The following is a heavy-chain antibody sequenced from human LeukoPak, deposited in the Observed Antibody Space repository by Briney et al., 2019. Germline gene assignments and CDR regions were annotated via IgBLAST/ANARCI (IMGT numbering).Heavy chain of an antibody. CDR1: GFTFDDYA. V-gene: IGHV3-9*01. J-gene: IGHJ4*02. D-gene: IGHD1-7*01. Sequence: GGSLRLSCAASGFTFDDYAMHWVRQAPGKGLEWVSGISWNSGSIGYADSVKGRFTISRDNAKNSLYLQMNSLRAEDTALYYCAIMGSNWNYGLTDYCGQGTLVTVSS. CDR3: AIMGSNWNYGLTDY. CDR2: ISWNSGSI.